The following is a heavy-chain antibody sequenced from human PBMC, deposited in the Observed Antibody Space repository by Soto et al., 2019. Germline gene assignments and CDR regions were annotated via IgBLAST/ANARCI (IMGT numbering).Heavy chain of an antibody. J-gene: IGHJ3*02. CDR1: GYPVTAYY. CDR3: ARGGGVGVAGSAAFDM. CDR2: INPATGAA. Sequence: QLHLVQSGAVVKKPGASVTVSCSASGYPVTAYYMRWVRQAPGRGLEWMGGINPATGAAKYTQTFQGRVTMTRDTSTRTVFMELSGLTSEDTAVFYCARGGGVGVAGSAAFDMWGQGTLVTVSS. V-gene: IGHV1-2*02. D-gene: IGHD3-3*01.